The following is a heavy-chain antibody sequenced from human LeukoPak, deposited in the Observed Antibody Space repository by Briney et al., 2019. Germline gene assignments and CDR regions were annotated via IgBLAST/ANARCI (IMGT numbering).Heavy chain of an antibody. CDR1: GCSVSSSTDY. CDR2: MFYSGST. V-gene: IGHV4-39*02. J-gene: IGHJ3*02. CDR3: ARDYDTNSYYRPDAFDI. Sequence: SETLSLTCTVSGCSVSSSTDYWGWIRQPPGKGLEWIGSMFYSGSTFYNPSLKSRVTISVDTSNNQFSLRLTSVTAADTAVYYCARDYDTNSYYRPDAFDIWGQGTMVTVSS. D-gene: IGHD3-22*01.